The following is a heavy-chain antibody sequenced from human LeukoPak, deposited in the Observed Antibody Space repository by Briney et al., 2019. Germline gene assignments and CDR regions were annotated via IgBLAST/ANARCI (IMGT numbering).Heavy chain of an antibody. V-gene: IGHV1-69*05. D-gene: IGHD3-22*01. CDR1: GFTFSSYA. J-gene: IGHJ4*02. CDR2: IIPIFGTA. CDR3: ATGYYDSSGYKY. Sequence: KPGGSLRLSCAASGFTFSSYAISWVRQAPGQGLEWMGGIIPIFGTANYAQKFQGRVTITTDESTSTAYMELSSLRSEDTAVYYCATGYYDSSGYKYWGQGTLVTVSS.